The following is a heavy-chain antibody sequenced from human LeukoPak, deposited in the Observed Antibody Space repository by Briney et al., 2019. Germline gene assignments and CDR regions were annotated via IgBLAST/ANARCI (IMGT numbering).Heavy chain of an antibody. CDR3: ARDQRITMVRGVISIAAAGTGFDY. D-gene: IGHD3-10*01. CDR2: ISAYNGNT. V-gene: IGHV1-18*01. CDR1: GYTFTSYG. J-gene: IGHJ4*02. Sequence: ASVKVSCKASGYTFTSYGISWVRQAPGQGLEWMGWISAYNGNTNYAQKLQGRVTMTTDTSTSTAYMELRSLRSDDTAVYYCARDQRITMVRGVISIAAAGTGFDYWGQGTLVTVSS.